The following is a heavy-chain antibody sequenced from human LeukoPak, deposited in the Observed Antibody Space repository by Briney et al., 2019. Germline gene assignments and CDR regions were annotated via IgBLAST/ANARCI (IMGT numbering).Heavy chain of an antibody. J-gene: IGHJ4*02. CDR3: AKEVGFFDD. V-gene: IGHV3-23*01. CDR2: ISGNGEST. Sequence: PGGPLRVSCAASGFTFSTYAMSWVRQAPGKGLEWVSVISGNGESTYYTASVKGRFTISRDNSKNTLSLQMDTLRPEDTAVYYCAKEVGFFDDWGQGTLVTVSS. D-gene: IGHD1-26*01. CDR1: GFTFSTYA.